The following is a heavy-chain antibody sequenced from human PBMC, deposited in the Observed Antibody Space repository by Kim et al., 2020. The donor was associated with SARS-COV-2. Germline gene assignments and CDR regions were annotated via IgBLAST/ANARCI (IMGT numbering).Heavy chain of an antibody. V-gene: IGHV4-31*03. D-gene: IGHD6-13*01. J-gene: IGHJ4*02. CDR2: IYYSGST. CDR1: GGSISSGGYY. Sequence: SETLSLTCTVSGGSISSGGYYWSWIRQHPGKGLEWIGYIYYSGSTYYNPSLKSRVTISVDTSKNQFSLKLSSVTAADTAVYYCARTPAAAGKFDYWGQGTLVTVSS. CDR3: ARTPAAAGKFDY.